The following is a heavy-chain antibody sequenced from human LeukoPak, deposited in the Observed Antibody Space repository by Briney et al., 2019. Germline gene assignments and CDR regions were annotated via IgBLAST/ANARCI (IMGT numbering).Heavy chain of an antibody. CDR3: ARALSTVTLANGFDY. CDR1: GGSISSGSYY. Sequence: PSQTLSLTCTVSGGSISSGSYYWRWIRQPAGKGLEWIGRIYTSGSTNYNPSLKSRVTISVDTSKNQFSLKLSSVTAADTAVYYCARALSTVTLANGFDYWGQGTLVTVSS. V-gene: IGHV4-61*02. CDR2: IYTSGST. D-gene: IGHD4-17*01. J-gene: IGHJ4*02.